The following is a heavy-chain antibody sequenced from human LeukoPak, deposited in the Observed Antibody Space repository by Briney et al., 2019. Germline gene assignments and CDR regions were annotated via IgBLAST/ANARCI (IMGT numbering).Heavy chain of an antibody. Sequence: PGGSLRLSCAASGFTFSTYWMSWVRQAPGKGLEWLSRINSDGSSTTNADSVKGRFTISRDNAKNTLYLQLNSLRAEDTAVYYCARSTRDSRGYYNTLDYWGQGTLVTVSS. D-gene: IGHD3-22*01. CDR1: GFTFSTYW. CDR2: INSDGSST. V-gene: IGHV3-74*01. J-gene: IGHJ4*02. CDR3: ARSTRDSRGYYNTLDY.